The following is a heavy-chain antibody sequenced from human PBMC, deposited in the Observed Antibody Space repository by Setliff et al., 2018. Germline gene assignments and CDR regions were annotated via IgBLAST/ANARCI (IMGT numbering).Heavy chain of an antibody. Sequence: ASVKVSCKASGYTFTTYAISWMRQAPGQGLEWMGWISVYNGDTIYAQKFQGRVAMTTDTSTSTAYMELRSLRSDDTAMYYCARDRSIVVVPAARTKFDPWGQGTLVTV. CDR2: ISVYNGDT. D-gene: IGHD2-2*01. V-gene: IGHV1-18*01. CDR3: ARDRSIVVVPAARTKFDP. CDR1: GYTFTTYA. J-gene: IGHJ5*02.